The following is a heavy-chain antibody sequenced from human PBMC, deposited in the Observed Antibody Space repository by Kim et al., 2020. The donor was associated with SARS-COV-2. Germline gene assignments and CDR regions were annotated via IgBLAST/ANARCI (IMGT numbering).Heavy chain of an antibody. CDR1: GFTFSSYA. CDR2: ISYDGSNK. CDR3: AREAAWTEWFDP. V-gene: IGHV3-30*04. J-gene: IGHJ5*02. Sequence: GGSLRLSCAASGFTFSSYAMHWVRQAPGKGLEWVAVISYDGSNKYYADSVKGRFTISRDNSKNTLYLQMNSLRAEDTAVYYCAREAAWTEWFDPWGQGTLVTVSS. D-gene: IGHD1-1*01.